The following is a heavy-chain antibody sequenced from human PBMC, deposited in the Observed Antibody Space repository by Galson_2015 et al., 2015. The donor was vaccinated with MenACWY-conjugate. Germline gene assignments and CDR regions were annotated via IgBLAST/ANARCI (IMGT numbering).Heavy chain of an antibody. CDR2: INPEGSRG. V-gene: IGHV3-7*01. CDR3: AAWAADDNY. Sequence: SLRLSCAASGFTFSNSWMNWIRQAPGSGPEWVANINPEGSRGTYVDSVKGRFTISRDNAENSVYLEMNSLRPEDTAVFYCAAWAADDNYWAQGTLATVSS. J-gene: IGHJ4*02. CDR1: GFTFSNSW. D-gene: IGHD3-22*01.